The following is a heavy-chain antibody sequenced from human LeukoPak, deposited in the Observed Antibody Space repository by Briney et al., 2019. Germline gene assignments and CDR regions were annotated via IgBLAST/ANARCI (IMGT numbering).Heavy chain of an antibody. D-gene: IGHD1-26*01. J-gene: IGHJ4*02. CDR1: GFTFSSYA. V-gene: IGHV3-23*01. CDR3: ANLAVGGSYLYYFDY. CDR2: ISGSGSST. Sequence: GGSLRLSCAASGFTFSSYAMSWVRQAPGEGLQWVSGISGSGSSTYYADSVRGRFTISRDNSKNTLYLQMNSLRAEDTAVYHCANLAVGGSYLYYFDYWGQGTLVTVSS.